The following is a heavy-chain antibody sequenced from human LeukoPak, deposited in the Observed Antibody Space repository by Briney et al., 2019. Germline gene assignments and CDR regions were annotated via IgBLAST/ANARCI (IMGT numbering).Heavy chain of an antibody. V-gene: IGHV3-74*01. CDR1: GFTFSTYW. J-gene: IGHJ4*02. CDR3: TRSPSLGGSYWGFDY. D-gene: IGHD1-26*01. Sequence: GGSLRLSCAASGFTFSTYWMHWDRQAPGKGLVWVSRLSPDGSSSIYADSVKGRFTVSRDNAKNTLYLQMNSLRADDTAVYYCTRSPSLGGSYWGFDYWGQRTLLTVSS. CDR2: LSPDGSSS.